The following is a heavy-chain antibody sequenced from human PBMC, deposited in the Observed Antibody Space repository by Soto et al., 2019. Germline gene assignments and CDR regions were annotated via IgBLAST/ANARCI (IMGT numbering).Heavy chain of an antibody. CDR2: ISYDGSNK. D-gene: IGHD2-8*01. V-gene: IGHV3-30*18. CDR3: AKGRYCTNGVCYTGTSFDY. CDR1: GFTFSSYG. J-gene: IGHJ4*02. Sequence: GGSLRLSCAASGFTFSSYGMHWVRQAPGKGLEWVAVISYDGSNKYYADSVKGRFTISRDNSKNTLYLQMNSLRAEDTAVYYCAKGRYCTNGVCYTGTSFDYWGQRTLVTVSS.